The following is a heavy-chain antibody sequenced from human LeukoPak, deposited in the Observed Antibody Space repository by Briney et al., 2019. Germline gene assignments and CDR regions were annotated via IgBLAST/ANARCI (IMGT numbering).Heavy chain of an antibody. Sequence: SETLSLTCAVYGGSFSGYYWSWIRQPPGKGLEWIGEINHSGSTNYNPSLKSRVTISVDTSKNQFSLKLSSVTAADTAVYYCARDLTSTYWGQGTLVTVSS. CDR3: ARDLTSTY. CDR1: GGSFSGYY. V-gene: IGHV4-34*01. CDR2: INHSGST. J-gene: IGHJ4*02.